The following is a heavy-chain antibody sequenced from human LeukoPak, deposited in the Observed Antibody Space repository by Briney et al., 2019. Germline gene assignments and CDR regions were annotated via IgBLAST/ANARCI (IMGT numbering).Heavy chain of an antibody. CDR2: IYYSGST. CDR1: GGSISSSSYY. D-gene: IGHD2-2*01. V-gene: IGHV4-39*07. CDR3: ASYSTICSSTSCYAFDY. Sequence: SETLSLTCTVSGGSISSSSYYWGWIRQPPGKGLEWIGSIYYSGSTYYNPSLKSRVTISVDTSKNQFSLKLSSVTAADTAVYYCASYSTICSSTSCYAFDYWGQGTLVTVSS. J-gene: IGHJ4*02.